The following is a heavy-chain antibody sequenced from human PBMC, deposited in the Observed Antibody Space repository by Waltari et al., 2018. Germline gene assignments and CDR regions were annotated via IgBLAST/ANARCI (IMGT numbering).Heavy chain of an antibody. CDR2: INPNSGNT. V-gene: IGHV1-8*01. D-gene: IGHD4-17*01. Sequence: QVQLVQTGAEVKKPGASVKISCKASGYTITSYDINWVRQATGQGLEWMGWINPNSGNTGYAQKFQGRVTMTRNTSISTAYMELSSLRSEDTAVYYCASVNDYGDYWYFDYCGQGTLVTVSS. CDR1: GYTITSYD. J-gene: IGHJ4*02. CDR3: ASVNDYGDYWYFDY.